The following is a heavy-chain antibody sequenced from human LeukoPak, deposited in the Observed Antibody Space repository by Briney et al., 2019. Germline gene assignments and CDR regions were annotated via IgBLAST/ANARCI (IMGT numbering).Heavy chain of an antibody. CDR3: AKGGSASYVRYYFDD. D-gene: IGHD6-19*01. CDR1: GFTFSSYA. J-gene: IGHJ4*02. Sequence: GGSLRLSCAASGFTFSSYAMTWVRQAPGKGLEWVSTISGSGSGTYYADSVKGRFTISRDNSTNTLYLQMNSLRAEDTAVYYCAKGGSASYVRYYFDDWGQGTLVTVSS. CDR2: ISGSGSGT. V-gene: IGHV3-23*01.